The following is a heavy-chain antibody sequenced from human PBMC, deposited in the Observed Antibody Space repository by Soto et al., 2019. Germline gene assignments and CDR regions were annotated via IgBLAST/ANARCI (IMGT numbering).Heavy chain of an antibody. CDR1: GGSISSSSYY. V-gene: IGHV4-39*01. J-gene: IGHJ4*02. CDR2: IYYSGST. D-gene: IGHD2-15*01. Sequence: PSETLSLTCTVSGGSISSSSYYWGWIRQPPGKGLEWIGSIYYSGSTYYNPSLKSRVSISVDTSKNQFSLKLSSVTAADTAVYYCARSSRYCSGGSCYRYWGQGTLVTVSS. CDR3: ARSSRYCSGGSCYRY.